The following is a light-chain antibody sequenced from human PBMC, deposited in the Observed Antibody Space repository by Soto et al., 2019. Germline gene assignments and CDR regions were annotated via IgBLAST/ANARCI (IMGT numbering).Light chain of an antibody. CDR3: QHYNSYSEA. CDR2: KAS. Sequence: DIQMTQSPSTLSGSVGDRVTITCGASQTISSWFAWYQQKPGKAPKLLIYKASTLKSGVPSRFRGSGSGTELPITIRSLKNDDFATYYCQHYNSYSEAFGHGTKVDI. V-gene: IGKV1-5*03. CDR1: QTISSW. J-gene: IGKJ1*01.